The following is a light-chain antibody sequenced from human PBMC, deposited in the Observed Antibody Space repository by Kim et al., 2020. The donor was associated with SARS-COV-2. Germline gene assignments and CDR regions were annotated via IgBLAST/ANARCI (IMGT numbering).Light chain of an antibody. J-gene: IGLJ2*01. V-gene: IGLV2-14*03. CDR2: DIT. Sequence: QSALTQPASLSGSRGQSITISCIGSSSDIGDSKHVCWYQQHPGEAPKLIIYDITNRPSGLSSRFSGSKSGNTASLTISGLQGEDEAVYYCSSYTTSGTLVFGGGTKVTVL. CDR1: SSDIGDSKH. CDR3: SSYTTSGTLV.